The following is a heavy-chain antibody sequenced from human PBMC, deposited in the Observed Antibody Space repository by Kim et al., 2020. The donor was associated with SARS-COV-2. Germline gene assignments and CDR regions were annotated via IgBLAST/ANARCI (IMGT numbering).Heavy chain of an antibody. J-gene: IGHJ4*02. V-gene: IGHV4-30-2*01. CDR3: ARAHDYGDFTGGAFDY. D-gene: IGHD4-17*01. Sequence: SLKSRVTISVDRSKNQFSLKLSSVTAADTAVYYCARAHDYGDFTGGAFDYWGQGTLVTVSS.